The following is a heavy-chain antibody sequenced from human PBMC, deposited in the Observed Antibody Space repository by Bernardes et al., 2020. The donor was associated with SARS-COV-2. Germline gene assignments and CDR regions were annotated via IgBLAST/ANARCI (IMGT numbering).Heavy chain of an antibody. J-gene: IGHJ4*02. CDR3: ARTSRRGAAGVY. CDR2: IYYSGST. V-gene: IGHV4-39*01. D-gene: IGHD6-13*01. Sequence: SKTLSLTCTVSGGSISSSSYYWGWIRQPPGKGLEWIGSIYYSGSTYYNPSLKSRVTISVDTSKNQFSLKLSSVTAADTAVYYCARTSRRGAAGVYWGQGTLVTVSS. CDR1: GGSISSSSYY.